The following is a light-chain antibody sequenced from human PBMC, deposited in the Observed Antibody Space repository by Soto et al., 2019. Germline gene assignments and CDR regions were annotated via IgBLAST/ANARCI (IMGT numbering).Light chain of an antibody. J-gene: IGKJ3*01. Sequence: EIVLTQSPGTLSLSPGERATLSCRASQSFSSSYLAWYQQKPGQAPRLLIYGASSRATGIPDRFSGSGSGTHFTITISRLEPEDFAVYYCQQYGSSPFTFGPGTKVDIK. CDR2: GAS. V-gene: IGKV3-20*01. CDR3: QQYGSSPFT. CDR1: QSFSSSY.